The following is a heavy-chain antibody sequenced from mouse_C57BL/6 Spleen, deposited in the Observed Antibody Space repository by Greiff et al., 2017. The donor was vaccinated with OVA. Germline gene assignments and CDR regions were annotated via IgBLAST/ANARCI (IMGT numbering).Heavy chain of an antibody. D-gene: IGHD1-1*01. CDR1: GFTFSDYG. V-gene: IGHV5-17*01. CDR2: ISSGSSTI. J-gene: IGHJ1*03. CDR3: ARGYYYGSSYGYFDV. Sequence: EVKLVESGGGLVKPGGSLKLSCAASGFTFSDYGMHWVRQAPEKGLEWVAYISSGSSTIYYADTVKGRFTISRDNAKNTLFLQMTSLRSEDTAMYYCARGYYYGSSYGYFDVWGTGTTVTVSS.